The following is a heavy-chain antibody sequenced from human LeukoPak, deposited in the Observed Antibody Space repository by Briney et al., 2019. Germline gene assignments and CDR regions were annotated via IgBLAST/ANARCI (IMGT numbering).Heavy chain of an antibody. J-gene: IGHJ4*02. CDR1: GGSISSGGYY. CDR2: IYYSGST. CDR3: ARETTVTTRYFDY. V-gene: IGHV4-31*03. D-gene: IGHD4-17*01. Sequence: PSETLSLTCTVSGGSISSGGYYWSWIRQHPGKGLEWIGYIYYSGSTYYNPSLKSRVTISVDTSKNQFSLKLSSVAAADTAVYYCARETTVTTRYFDYWGQGTLVTVSS.